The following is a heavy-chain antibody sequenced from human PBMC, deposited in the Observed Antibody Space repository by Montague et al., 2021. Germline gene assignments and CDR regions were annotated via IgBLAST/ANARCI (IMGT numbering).Heavy chain of an antibody. Sequence: SETLSLTCTVYGGSFSGYYWNWIRQSPGKGLEWIGEISHNGSTSYNPSLKSRVTMSVDTSKKQFSLKLNSVTAADTAVYYCARGLYVAVILVATGCFDAWGQGTLVTVSS. CDR3: ARGLYVAVILVATGCFDA. CDR2: ISHNGST. J-gene: IGHJ5*02. V-gene: IGHV4-34*01. D-gene: IGHD2-15*01. CDR1: GGSFSGYY.